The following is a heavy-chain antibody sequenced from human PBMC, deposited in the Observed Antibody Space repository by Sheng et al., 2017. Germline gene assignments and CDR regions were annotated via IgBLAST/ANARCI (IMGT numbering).Heavy chain of an antibody. CDR3: ARELPDSPSGSYFFDY. V-gene: IGHV3-66*02. D-gene: IGHD1-26*01. CDR1: GFTVSSNY. CDR2: IYSGGST. J-gene: IGHJ4*02. Sequence: EVQLVESGGGLVQPGGSLRLSCAASGFTVSSNYMSWVRQAPGKGLEWVSVIYSGGSTYYADSVKGRFTISRDNSKNTLYLQMNSLRAEDTAVYYCARELPDSPSGSYFFDYWGQGTLVTVSS.